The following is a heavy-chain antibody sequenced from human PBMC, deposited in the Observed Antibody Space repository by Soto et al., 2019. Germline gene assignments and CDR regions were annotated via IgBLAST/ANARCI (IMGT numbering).Heavy chain of an antibody. Sequence: PSETLSLTCAVYGGSFSGYYWSWIRQPPGKGLEWIGEINHSGSTNYNPSLKSRVTISVDTSKNQFSLKLSSVTAADTAVYYCARVRHMYAIHYWGQGTLVTVSS. V-gene: IGHV4-34*01. CDR3: ARVRHMYAIHY. D-gene: IGHD2-8*01. CDR2: INHSGST. CDR1: GGSFSGYY. J-gene: IGHJ4*02.